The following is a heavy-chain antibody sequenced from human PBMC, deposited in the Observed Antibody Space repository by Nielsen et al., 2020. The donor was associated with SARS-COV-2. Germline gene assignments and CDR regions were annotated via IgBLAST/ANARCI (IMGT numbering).Heavy chain of an antibody. CDR3: AKDIRPYYYYYGMDV. CDR2: ISGDGGST. Sequence: GESLKISCAASGFTFDDYTMHWVRQAPGKGLEWVSLISGDGGSTYYADSVKGRFTISRDNSKNSLYLQMNSLRTEDTALYYCAKDIRPYYYYYGMDVWGQGTTVTVSS. CDR1: GFTFDDYT. V-gene: IGHV3-43*01. J-gene: IGHJ6*02.